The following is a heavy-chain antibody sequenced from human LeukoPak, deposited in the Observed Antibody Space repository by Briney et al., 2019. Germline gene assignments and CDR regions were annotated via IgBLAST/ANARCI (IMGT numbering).Heavy chain of an antibody. CDR3: ARHDGRSGGTMGALDS. V-gene: IGHV4-39*01. CDR2: IYDSRTI. CDR1: GGSISSGSHH. D-gene: IGHD4-23*01. Sequence: SETLSLTCTVSGGSISSGSHHWGWFRQSPGKGLEWIGSIYDSRTIYYNPSLNSRVTISAVTSKDQFSLQLNSVTAADTAVYYCARHDGRSGGTMGALDSWGQGSLVTVSS. J-gene: IGHJ4*02.